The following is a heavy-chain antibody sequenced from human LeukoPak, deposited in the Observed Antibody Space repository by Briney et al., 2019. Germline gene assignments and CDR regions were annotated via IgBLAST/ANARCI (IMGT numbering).Heavy chain of an antibody. CDR2: IYHSGST. CDR1: GYSISSGYY. V-gene: IGHV4-38-2*02. J-gene: IGHJ4*02. Sequence: PSETLSLTCTVSGYSISSGYYWGWIRQPPGKGLEWIGSIYHSGSTYYNPSLKSRVTISVDTSKNQFSLKLSSVTAADTAVYYCARAFYSSGWYHKEDFFDYWGQGTPVTVSS. CDR3: ARAFYSSGWYHKEDFFDY. D-gene: IGHD6-13*01.